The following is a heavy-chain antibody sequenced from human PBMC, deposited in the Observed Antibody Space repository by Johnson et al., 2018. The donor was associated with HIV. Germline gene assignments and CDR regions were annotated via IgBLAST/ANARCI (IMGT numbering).Heavy chain of an antibody. CDR3: ASGVSEMDAFDI. CDR1: GFTFSSYD. J-gene: IGHJ3*02. CDR2: IGTAGDT. Sequence: EVQLVESGGGLVQPGGSLRLSCAASGFTFSSYDMHWVRQATGKGLEWVSAIGTAGDTYYPGSVKGRFTISRENAKNSLYLQMNSLRAGDTAVYYCASGVSEMDAFDIWGQGTMVTVSS. V-gene: IGHV3-13*01. D-gene: IGHD5-24*01.